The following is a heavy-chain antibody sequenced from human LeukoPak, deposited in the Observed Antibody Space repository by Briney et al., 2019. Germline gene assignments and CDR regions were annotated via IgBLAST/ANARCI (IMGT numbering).Heavy chain of an antibody. CDR3: ARATYGGDSLYYFDY. V-gene: IGHV1-69*04. J-gene: IGHJ4*02. CDR2: IIPILDIA. D-gene: IGHD4-23*01. CDR1: GGTFTSYA. Sequence: SVKVSCKASGGTFTSYAISWVRQAPGQGLEWMGRIIPILDIANHAQKFQGRVTITADKATSTAYMELSSLISDDTAVYYCARATYGGDSLYYFDYWGQGTLVTVSS.